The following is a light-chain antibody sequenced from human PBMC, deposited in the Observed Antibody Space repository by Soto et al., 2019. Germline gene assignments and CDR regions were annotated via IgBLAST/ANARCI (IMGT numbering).Light chain of an antibody. V-gene: IGLV1-40*01. CDR3: QAYDNSLGGSVL. CDR2: DTF. CDR1: SSNIGAGYD. Sequence: QPVLTQPPSVSGAPGQTVTISCSGSSSNIGAGYDVHWYQQLPGKVPKLVIYDTFNRPSGVPDRFSGSKSGTSASLAITGLQAEDEADYYCQAYDNSLGGSVLFGGGTKLTVL. J-gene: IGLJ3*02.